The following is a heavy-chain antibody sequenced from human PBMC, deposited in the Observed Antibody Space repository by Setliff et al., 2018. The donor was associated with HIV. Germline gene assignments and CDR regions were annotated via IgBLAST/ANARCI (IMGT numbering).Heavy chain of an antibody. CDR2: ISYGGSEK. Sequence: SCAASGFTFSDYALHWVRQAPGKGLEWLAVISYGGSEKYFADSVRGRLTISRDNSKNAVFLEMNSLRPEDTALYYCARGGFRGTAPLEYWGQGTPVTVSS. V-gene: IGHV3-30*03. CDR3: ARGGFRGTAPLEY. CDR1: GFTFSDYA. J-gene: IGHJ4*02. D-gene: IGHD2-21*02.